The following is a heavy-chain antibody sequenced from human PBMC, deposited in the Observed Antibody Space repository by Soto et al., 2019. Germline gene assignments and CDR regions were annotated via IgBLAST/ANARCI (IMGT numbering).Heavy chain of an antibody. CDR3: ACKVYVRTGFDY. Sequence: PGGSLRLSCAASGFTFSSYAMSWVRQAPGKGLEWVSAISGSGGSTYYADSVKGRFTISRDNSKNTLYLQMNSLRAEDTAVYYCACKVYVRTGFDYWGQGTLVTVSS. J-gene: IGHJ4*02. V-gene: IGHV3-23*01. D-gene: IGHD3-16*01. CDR1: GFTFSSYA. CDR2: ISGSGGST.